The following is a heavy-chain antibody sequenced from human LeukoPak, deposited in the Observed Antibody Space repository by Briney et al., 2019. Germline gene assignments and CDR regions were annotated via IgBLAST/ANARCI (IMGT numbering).Heavy chain of an antibody. CDR3: ARRGYCSGGSCYGSRYFDY. V-gene: IGHV3-7*01. CDR2: IKQDGSEK. J-gene: IGHJ4*02. D-gene: IGHD2-15*01. CDR1: GFTFSSYW. Sequence: PGGSLRLSCAASGFTFSSYWMSWVRQAPGKGLEWVANIKQDGSEKYYVDSVKGRFTISRDNAKNSLYLQMNSLRAEDTAVYYCARRGYCSGGSCYGSRYFDYWGQGTLVTVPS.